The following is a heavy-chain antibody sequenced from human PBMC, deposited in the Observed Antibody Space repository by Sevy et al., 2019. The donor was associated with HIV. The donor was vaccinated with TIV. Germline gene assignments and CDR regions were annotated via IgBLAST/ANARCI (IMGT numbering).Heavy chain of an antibody. CDR2: IKRDGREK. CDR3: ARYCSSASCLWGMEV. Sequence: GGSLRLSCAASGFTFSSYWMSWVRQAPGKGLEWVAKIKRDGREKNYVDSVKVQVTISRDNAKSTLYVQMNSLRAEDTAVYYCARYCSSASCLWGMEVWGQGTMVTVSS. CDR1: GFTFSSYW. V-gene: IGHV3-7*03. J-gene: IGHJ6*02. D-gene: IGHD2-2*01.